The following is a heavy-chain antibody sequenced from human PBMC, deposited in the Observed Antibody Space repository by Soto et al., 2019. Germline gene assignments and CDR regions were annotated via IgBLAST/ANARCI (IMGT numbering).Heavy chain of an antibody. D-gene: IGHD3-3*01. J-gene: IGHJ5*02. CDR1: GGSISSYY. Sequence: SETLSLTCTVSGGSISSYYWSWIRQPPGKGLEWIGYIYYSGSTNYNPSLKSRVTISVDTSKNQFSLKLSSVTAADTAVYYCARLTEWPSAWFDPWGQGTLVNVSS. CDR2: IYYSGST. V-gene: IGHV4-59*01. CDR3: ARLTEWPSAWFDP.